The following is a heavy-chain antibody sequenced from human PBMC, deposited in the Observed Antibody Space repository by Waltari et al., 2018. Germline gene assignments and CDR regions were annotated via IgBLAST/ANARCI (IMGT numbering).Heavy chain of an antibody. CDR3: AKPVYYDFWSGYSNYYYYGMDV. CDR2: ISGSGGST. J-gene: IGHJ6*02. CDR1: GFTFSSYA. V-gene: IGHV3-23*01. D-gene: IGHD3-3*01. Sequence: EVQLLESGGGLVQPGGSLRLSCAASGFTFSSYAMSWVRQAPGKGLEWVSAISGSGGSTYYADSVKGRFTISRDNSKNTLYLQMNSLRAEDTAVYYCAKPVYYDFWSGYSNYYYYGMDVWGQGTTVTVSS.